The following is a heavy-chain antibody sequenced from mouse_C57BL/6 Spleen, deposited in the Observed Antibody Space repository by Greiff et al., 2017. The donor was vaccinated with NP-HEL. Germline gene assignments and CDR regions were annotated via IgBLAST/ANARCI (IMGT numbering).Heavy chain of an antibody. CDR1: GYTFTSYW. J-gene: IGHJ3*01. V-gene: IGHV1-53*01. D-gene: IGHD1-1*02. CDR2: INPSNGGT. CDR3: ARYGAAQASWFAY. Sequence: QVQLQQSGTELVKPGASVKLSCKASGYTFTSYWMHWVKQRPGQGLEWIGNINPSNGGTNYNEKFKSKATLTVDKSSSTAYMQLSHLTSEDSAVYYCARYGAAQASWFAYWGQGTLVTVSA.